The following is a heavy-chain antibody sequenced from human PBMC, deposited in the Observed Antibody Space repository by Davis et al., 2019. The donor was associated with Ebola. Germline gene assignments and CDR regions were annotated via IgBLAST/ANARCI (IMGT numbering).Heavy chain of an antibody. V-gene: IGHV3-30*02. Sequence: GESLKISCAASGFTFSSYGMHWVRQAPGKGLEWVAFIRYDGSNKYYADSVKGRFTISRDNSKNTLYLQMNSLRAEDKAVYYCARDRGGAAGTFDYWGQGTLVTVSS. CDR1: GFTFSSYG. CDR2: IRYDGSNK. J-gene: IGHJ4*02. CDR3: ARDRGGAAGTFDY. D-gene: IGHD6-13*01.